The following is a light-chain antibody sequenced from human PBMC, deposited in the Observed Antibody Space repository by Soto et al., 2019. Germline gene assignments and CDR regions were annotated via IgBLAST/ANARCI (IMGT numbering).Light chain of an antibody. CDR1: QTISSW. CDR2: KAS. V-gene: IGKV1-5*03. J-gene: IGKJ1*01. Sequence: DIQMTQSPSTLSASVGDRVIITCRASQTISSWLAWYQQKPGKAPKLLIYKASTLKSGVPSRFSGSGSGTEFTLTISGLQPDDFATYYCQHHNSYSEAFGQGTKV. CDR3: QHHNSYSEA.